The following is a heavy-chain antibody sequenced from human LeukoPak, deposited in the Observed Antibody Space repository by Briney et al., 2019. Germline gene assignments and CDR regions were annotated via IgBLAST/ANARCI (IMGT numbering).Heavy chain of an antibody. D-gene: IGHD4-17*01. CDR3: ARVVGDYPYYYYYYMDV. J-gene: IGHJ6*03. CDR2: ISAYNGNT. CDR1: GYTFTSYG. V-gene: IGHV1-18*01. Sequence: ASVKVSCTASGYTFTSYGISWVRQAPGQGLEWMGWISAYNGNTNYAQKLQGRVTMTTDTSTSTAYMGLRSLRSDDTAVYYCARVVGDYPYYYYYYMDVWGKGTTVTISS.